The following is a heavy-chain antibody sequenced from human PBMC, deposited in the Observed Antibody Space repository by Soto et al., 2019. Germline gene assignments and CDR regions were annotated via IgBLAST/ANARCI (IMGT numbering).Heavy chain of an antibody. CDR3: VRAIAAADSA. J-gene: IGHJ1*01. V-gene: IGHV3-7*01. Sequence: GALRLSCAASGFTFSSYWMSWVRQAPGKGLEWVANIKQDGSVKYYVDSVKGRFTISRDNAKNSLFLQMNSLRAEDTAVYYYVRAIAAADSAWGQGTLVTVSS. CDR1: GFTFSSYW. D-gene: IGHD6-13*01. CDR2: IKQDGSVK.